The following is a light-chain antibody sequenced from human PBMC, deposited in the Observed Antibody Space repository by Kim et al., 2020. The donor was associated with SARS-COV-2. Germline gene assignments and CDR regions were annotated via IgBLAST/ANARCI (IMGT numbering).Light chain of an antibody. CDR2: QDS. CDR1: KLGDKY. V-gene: IGLV3-1*01. CDR3: QSWDSSTVV. Sequence: VHPVQTASITCSGDKLGDKYACWYQQTPGQSPVLVIYQDSKRPSGIPERFSGSNSGNTATLTISGTQAMDEADYYCQSWDSSTVVFGGGTQLTVL. J-gene: IGLJ2*01.